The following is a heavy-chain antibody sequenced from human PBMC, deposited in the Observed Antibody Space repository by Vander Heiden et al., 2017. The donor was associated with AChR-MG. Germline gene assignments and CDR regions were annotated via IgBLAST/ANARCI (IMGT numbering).Heavy chain of an antibody. D-gene: IGHD5-12*01. J-gene: IGHJ5*02. V-gene: IGHV2-5*02. Sequence: QITLKESGPTLVNPPETLTLTCTFSGFSISSSGVGVGWIRQPPGKALEWRALSYWDDEKRYSPSLKSRLTITRDTSKNQVILTMTNMDPVDTATYYCPPTVRSGFDPWGQGTLGTVSS. CDR2: SYWDDEK. CDR1: GFSISSSGVG. CDR3: PPTVRSGFDP.